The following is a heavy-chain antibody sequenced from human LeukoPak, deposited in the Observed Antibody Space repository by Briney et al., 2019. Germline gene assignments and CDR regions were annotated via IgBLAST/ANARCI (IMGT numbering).Heavy chain of an antibody. D-gene: IGHD3-10*01. J-gene: IGHJ4*02. Sequence: PGXGLEWVSSISSSSSYIYYADSVKGRFTISRDNAKNSLYLQMNSLRAEDTAVYYCARENTARGGFDYWGQGTLVTVSS. V-gene: IGHV3-21*01. CDR2: ISSSSSYI. CDR3: ARENTARGGFDY.